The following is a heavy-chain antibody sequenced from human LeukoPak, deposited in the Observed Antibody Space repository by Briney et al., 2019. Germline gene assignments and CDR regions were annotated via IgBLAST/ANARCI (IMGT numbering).Heavy chain of an antibody. CDR1: GGSISSYY. J-gene: IGHJ5*02. Sequence: PSETLSLTCTVSGGSISSYYWSWIRQPPGKGLEWIGYIYYSGSTNYNPSLKSRVTKSVDTSKNQFSLKLSSVTAADTAVYYCASIAAAANWFDPWGQGTLVTVSS. V-gene: IGHV4-59*01. CDR3: ASIAAAANWFDP. D-gene: IGHD6-13*01. CDR2: IYYSGST.